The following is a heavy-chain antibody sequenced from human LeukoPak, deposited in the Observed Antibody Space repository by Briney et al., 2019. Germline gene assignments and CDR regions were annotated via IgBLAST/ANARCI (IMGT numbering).Heavy chain of an antibody. J-gene: IGHJ5*02. CDR1: GGSISSYY. V-gene: IGHV4-4*09. Sequence: PSETLSLTCTVPGGSISSYYWSWIRKPPGKGPEWIGSIYTSGSTNYNPSLKSRVTISVDTSKNQFSLKLSSVTAADTAVYYCARQWRYCSSTSCPNWFDPWGQGTLVTVSS. CDR3: ARQWRYCSSTSCPNWFDP. CDR2: IYTSGST. D-gene: IGHD2-2*01.